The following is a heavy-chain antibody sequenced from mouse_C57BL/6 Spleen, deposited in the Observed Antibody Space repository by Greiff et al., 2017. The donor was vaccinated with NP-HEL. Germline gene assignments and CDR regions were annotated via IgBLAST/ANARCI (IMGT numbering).Heavy chain of an antibody. Sequence: QVQLKESGAELVRPGASVTLSCKASGYTFTDYEMHWVKQTPVHGLEWIGAIDPETGGTAYNQKFKGKAILTADKPSSTAYMELRSLTSEDSAVYYCRANWERYAMDDWGQGTSVTVSS. V-gene: IGHV1-15*01. CDR3: RANWERYAMDD. CDR2: IDPETGGT. J-gene: IGHJ4*01. CDR1: GYTFTDYE. D-gene: IGHD4-1*01.